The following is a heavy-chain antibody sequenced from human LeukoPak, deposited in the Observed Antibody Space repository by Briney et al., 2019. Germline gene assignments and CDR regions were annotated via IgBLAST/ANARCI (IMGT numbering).Heavy chain of an antibody. CDR1: GGSVSSGSYY. J-gene: IGHJ6*02. CDR2: INHSGST. Sequence: SETLSLTCTVSGGSVSSGSYYWSWIRQPPGKGLEWIGEINHSGSTNYNPSLKSRVTISVDTSKNQFSLKLSSVTAADTAVYYCARDRGQRTYYDFWSGYPIRYYGMDVWGQGTTVTVSS. D-gene: IGHD3-3*01. CDR3: ARDRGQRTYYDFWSGYPIRYYGMDV. V-gene: IGHV4-61*01.